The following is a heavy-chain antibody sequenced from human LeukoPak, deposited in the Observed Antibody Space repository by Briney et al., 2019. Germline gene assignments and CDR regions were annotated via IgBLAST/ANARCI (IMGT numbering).Heavy chain of an antibody. V-gene: IGHV1-3*01. CDR1: GYTFTSYA. CDR2: INAGNGNT. Sequence: ASVKVSCKASGYTFTSYAMHWVRQAPGQRLEWMGWINAGNGNTKYSQKFQGRVTITRDTSASTAYMELSSLRSEDTAVYYCARGSIWGSGTYGFDYWGQGALVTVSS. D-gene: IGHD1-26*01. J-gene: IGHJ4*02. CDR3: ARGSIWGSGTYGFDY.